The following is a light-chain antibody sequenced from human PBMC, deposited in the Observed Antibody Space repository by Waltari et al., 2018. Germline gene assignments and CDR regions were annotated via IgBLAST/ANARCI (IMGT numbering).Light chain of an antibody. Sequence: DVVMTQSPLSLPVTLGQPASISCRCGQSLLHSDGNTYLNWFHQRPGQSPRRLIYKVSNRDSGVPDRVSGSGSGTDFTLKISRVEAEDLGVYYCMQGTHWPYTFGQGTKLEIK. CDR1: QSLLHSDGNTY. V-gene: IGKV2-30*02. CDR3: MQGTHWPYT. CDR2: KVS. J-gene: IGKJ2*01.